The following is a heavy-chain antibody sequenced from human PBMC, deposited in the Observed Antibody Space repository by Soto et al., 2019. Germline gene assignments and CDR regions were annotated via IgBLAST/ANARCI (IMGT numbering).Heavy chain of an antibody. V-gene: IGHV4-61*01. CDR3: ARARGDWGTYYYYYGLDV. Sequence: SETLSLTCTVSGDSIRRSSDSIRNYYWRWIRQPSGMRLEWNGSVYYSGATNYTPSLKSRVTISVDTSKNQFSLRLSSVTAADTAVYYCARARGDWGTYYYYYGLDVWGQGTTVTVSS. CDR2: VYYSGAT. CDR1: GDSIRRSSDSIRNYY. J-gene: IGHJ6*02. D-gene: IGHD3-16*01.